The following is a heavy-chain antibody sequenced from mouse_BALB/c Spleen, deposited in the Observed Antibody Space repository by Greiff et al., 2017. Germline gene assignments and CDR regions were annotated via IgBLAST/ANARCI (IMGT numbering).Heavy chain of an antibody. CDR1: GYTFTSYW. J-gene: IGHJ2*01. D-gene: IGHD2-10*02. CDR2: INPSTGYT. Sequence: QVQLQQSGAELAKPGASVKMSCKASGYTFTSYWMHWVKQRPGQGLEWIGYINPSTGYTEYNQKFKDKATLTADKSSSTAYMQLSSLTSEDSAVYYCARGYGNYAYYFDYWGQGTTLTVSS. CDR3: ARGYGNYAYYFDY. V-gene: IGHV1-7*01.